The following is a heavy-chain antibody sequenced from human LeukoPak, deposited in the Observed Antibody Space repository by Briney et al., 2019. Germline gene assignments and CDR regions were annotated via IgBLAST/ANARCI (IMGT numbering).Heavy chain of an antibody. D-gene: IGHD2-2*01. CDR3: ARGYCSSTSCSPGEGYFDY. Sequence: SETLSLTCAVYGGSFSGYYWSWIRQPPGKGLEWIGEINHSGSTNYNPSLKSRVTISVDTSKNQFSLKLSSVAAADTAVYYCARGYCSSTSCSPGEGYFDYWGQGTLVTVSS. CDR2: INHSGST. V-gene: IGHV4-34*01. CDR1: GGSFSGYY. J-gene: IGHJ4*02.